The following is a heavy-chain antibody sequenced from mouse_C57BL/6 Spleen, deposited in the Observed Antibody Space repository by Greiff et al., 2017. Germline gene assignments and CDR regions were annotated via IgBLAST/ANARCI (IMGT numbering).Heavy chain of an antibody. V-gene: IGHV14-1*01. CDR1: GFNIKDYY. D-gene: IGHD1-1*01. J-gene: IGHJ3*01. CDR2: IDPEDGDT. Sequence: EVQLQQSGAELVRPGASVKLSCTASGFNIKDYYMHWVKQRPEQGLEWIGRIDPEDGDTEYAPKFQGKATMTADTSSNTAYLQLSSLTSEDTAVYWCTAGGGSSPAWFAYWGQGTLVTVSA. CDR3: TAGGGSSPAWFAY.